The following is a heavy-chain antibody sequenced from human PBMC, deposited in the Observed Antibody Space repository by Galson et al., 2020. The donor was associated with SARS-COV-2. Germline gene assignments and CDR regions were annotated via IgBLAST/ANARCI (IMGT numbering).Heavy chain of an antibody. J-gene: IGHJ6*02. D-gene: IGHD3-16*01. CDR1: GGTFSSYA. V-gene: IGHV1-69*10. CDR2: IIPILGIA. CDR3: ASGGQYYYDDDGMDV. Sequence: SVQVSCQASGGTFSSYAISWVRQAPGQGLEWMGGIIPILGIANYAQKFQGRVTITADKSTSTAYMELSSLRSEDTAVYYCASGGQYYYDDDGMDVWGQGTTVTVSS.